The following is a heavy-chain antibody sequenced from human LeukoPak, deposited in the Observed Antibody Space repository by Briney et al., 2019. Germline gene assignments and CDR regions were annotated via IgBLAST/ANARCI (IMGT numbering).Heavy chain of an antibody. V-gene: IGHV3-21*01. J-gene: IGHJ4*02. D-gene: IGHD6-13*01. CDR3: ARGIAGSFDY. Sequence: GGSLRLSCAASGFTFSSYSMNWVRQAPGKGLEWVSSISSSSSYIYYADSVKGRFTISRDNAKNSLYLQMSSLRAEATAVYYCARGIAGSFDYWGQGTLVTVSS. CDR2: ISSSSSYI. CDR1: GFTFSSYS.